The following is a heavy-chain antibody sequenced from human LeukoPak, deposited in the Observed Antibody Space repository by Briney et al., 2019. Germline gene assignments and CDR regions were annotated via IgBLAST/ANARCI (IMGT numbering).Heavy chain of an antibody. V-gene: IGHV4-4*02. CDR3: ARAPRRAVAGHDAFDI. CDR2: INHSGST. Sequence: SGTLSLTCAVSGDSISSRYWWTWVRQPPGKGLEWIGEINHSGSTNYNPSLKSRVTISVDTSKNQFSLKLSSVTAADTAVYYCARAPRRAVAGHDAFDIWGQGTMVTVSS. D-gene: IGHD6-19*01. J-gene: IGHJ3*02. CDR1: GDSISSRYW.